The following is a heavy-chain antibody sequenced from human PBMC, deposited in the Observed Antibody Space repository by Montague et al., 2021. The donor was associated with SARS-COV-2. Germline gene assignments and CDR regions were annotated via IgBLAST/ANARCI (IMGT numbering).Heavy chain of an antibody. CDR3: APPASSITIFGVVQGYYFDY. CDR1: GASISSRSYY. V-gene: IGHV4-39*01. J-gene: IGHJ4*02. D-gene: IGHD3-3*01. Sequence: SETLSLTCTVSGASISSRSYYWGWIRQPPGKGLEWIGFKYYSGSTYYNPTLKSRVTISVDTSKNHLSLKLSSVTAADTAVYYCAPPASSITIFGVVQGYYFDYWGQGTLVTVSS. CDR2: KYYSGST.